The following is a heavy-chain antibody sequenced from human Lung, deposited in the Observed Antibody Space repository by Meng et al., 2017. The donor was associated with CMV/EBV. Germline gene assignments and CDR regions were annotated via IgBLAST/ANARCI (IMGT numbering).Heavy chain of an antibody. CDR2: INTYDGDT. V-gene: IGHV1-18*01. Sequence: QVPGLESGVVVHSAAPSVMGSGKAAGNTIASWGISGVRPAPRQGLWCMGWINTYDGDTKHAQNLQSTLTMTTDKSTSYVYMGLRSLRSDDADVYDCARGPRRFWSGYRLYYFDNWGQGTLVTVSS. CDR1: GNTIASWG. J-gene: IGHJ4*02. D-gene: IGHD3-3*01. CDR3: ARGPRRFWSGYRLYYFDN.